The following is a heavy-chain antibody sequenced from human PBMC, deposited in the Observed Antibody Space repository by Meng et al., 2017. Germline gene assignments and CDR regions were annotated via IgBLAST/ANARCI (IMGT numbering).Heavy chain of an antibody. CDR2: ISYDGSNK. J-gene: IGHJ4*02. V-gene: IGHV3-30*01. Sequence: QVRLVGSGGGVVQPGRSLRLSCAAPGFTFSSYAMHWVRQAPGKGLEWVAVISYDGSNKYYADSVKGRFTISRDNSKNTLYLQMNSLRAEDTAVYYCATMIVVNYWGQGTLVTVSS. D-gene: IGHD3-22*01. CDR1: GFTFSSYA. CDR3: ATMIVVNY.